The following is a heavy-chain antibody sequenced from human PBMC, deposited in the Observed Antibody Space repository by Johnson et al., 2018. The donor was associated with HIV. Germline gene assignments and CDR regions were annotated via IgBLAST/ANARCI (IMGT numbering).Heavy chain of an antibody. D-gene: IGHD3-22*01. J-gene: IGHJ3*02. V-gene: IGHV3-30*04. CDR2: ISFDGSNE. CDR1: GLSFSDYG. CDR3: VRGRSSMTVVDLRGGAFDI. Sequence: QVQLVESGGGVVQPGRSARLSCAASGLSFSDYGMHWVRQAPGKGLEWVAVISFDGSNEYYTDSVKGRFTISRDNSKNTLYLQMNSLRAEDTAIYYCVRGRSSMTVVDLRGGAFDIWGQGTTVTVSS.